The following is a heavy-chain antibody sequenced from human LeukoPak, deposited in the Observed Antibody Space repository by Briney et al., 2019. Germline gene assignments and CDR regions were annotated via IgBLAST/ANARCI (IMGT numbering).Heavy chain of an antibody. V-gene: IGHV1-18*01. Sequence: ASVKVSCKASGYTFTSSGISWVRQAPGQGLEWMGWISAYNGNTNYAQKPQGRVTMTTDTSTSTAYMELRSLRSDDTAVYYCARDGSTYYDFWSGSRNWFDPWGQGTLVTVSS. D-gene: IGHD3-3*01. CDR1: GYTFTSSG. J-gene: IGHJ5*02. CDR2: ISAYNGNT. CDR3: ARDGSTYYDFWSGSRNWFDP.